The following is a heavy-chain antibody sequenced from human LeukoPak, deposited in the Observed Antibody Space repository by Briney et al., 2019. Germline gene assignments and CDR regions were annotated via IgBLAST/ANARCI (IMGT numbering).Heavy chain of an antibody. Sequence: ASVKVSCKASGYTFSSYGISWVRQAPGQGLAWMGWINPHSGNTRYSQKFQGRVTMTTDTSTSTAYMEPRSLRSDDTAVFYCARVPYCSSISCLQYSYYYYMDVWGKGTTVTVSS. V-gene: IGHV1-18*01. CDR2: INPHSGNT. D-gene: IGHD2-2*01. CDR3: ARVPYCSSISCLQYSYYYYMDV. J-gene: IGHJ6*03. CDR1: GYTFSSYG.